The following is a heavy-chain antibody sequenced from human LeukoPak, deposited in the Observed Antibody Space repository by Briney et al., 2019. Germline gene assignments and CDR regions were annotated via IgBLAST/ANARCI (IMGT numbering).Heavy chain of an antibody. V-gene: IGHV3-74*01. CDR2: ISTDGSST. Sequence: GGSLRLSCAASGFTFSRYWMHWLRQAPGKGLVWVSRISTDGSSTTYADSVKGRFTISRDNSKNTLYLQMNSLRAEDTAVYYCARFGYGSGSYYNSYYFDYWGQGTLVTVSS. CDR1: GFTFSRYW. J-gene: IGHJ4*02. D-gene: IGHD3-10*01. CDR3: ARFGYGSGSYYNSYYFDY.